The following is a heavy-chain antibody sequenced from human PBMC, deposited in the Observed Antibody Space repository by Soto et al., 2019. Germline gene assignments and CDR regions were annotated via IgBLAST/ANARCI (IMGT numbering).Heavy chain of an antibody. D-gene: IGHD6-13*01. Sequence: QVQLVQSGAEVKKPGASVKVSCKASGYTFTSYDINWVRQATGQGLEWMGWMNPNSGNTGYAQKFQGRVTMTRNTPTSTAYMELSTLRSEDTAVYYCARRGYSSSWYYYYYYGMDVWGQGTTVTVSS. J-gene: IGHJ6*02. CDR3: ARRGYSSSWYYYYYYGMDV. CDR1: GYTFTSYD. V-gene: IGHV1-8*01. CDR2: MNPNSGNT.